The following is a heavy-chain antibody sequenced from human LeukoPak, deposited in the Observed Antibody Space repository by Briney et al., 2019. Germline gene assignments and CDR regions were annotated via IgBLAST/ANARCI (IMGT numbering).Heavy chain of an antibody. CDR3: ASVTMVRGVIIIGFDY. CDR1: GYSFTSYW. Sequence: GESLKISCKGSGYSFTSYWIGWVRQMPGKGLEWMGSNYPGDSDTRYSPSFQGQVTISADKSISTAYLQWSSLKASDTAMYYCASVTMVRGVIIIGFDYWGQGTLVTVSS. D-gene: IGHD3-10*01. V-gene: IGHV5-51*01. J-gene: IGHJ4*02. CDR2: NYPGDSDT.